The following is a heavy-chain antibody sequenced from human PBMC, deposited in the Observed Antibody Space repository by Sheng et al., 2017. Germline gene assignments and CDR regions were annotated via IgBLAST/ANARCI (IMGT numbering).Heavy chain of an antibody. J-gene: IGHJ4*02. CDR3: AKVNKIGGIQLWLPWY. V-gene: IGHV3-23*01. D-gene: IGHD5-18*01. Sequence: EVQLLESGGGLVQPGGSLRLSCAASGFTFSSYAMSWVRQAPGKGLEWVSAISGSGGSTYYADSVKGRFTISRDNSKNTLYLQMNSLRAEDTAVYYCAKVNKIGGIQLWLPWYWGQGTLVTVSS. CDR2: ISGSGGST. CDR1: GFTFSSYA.